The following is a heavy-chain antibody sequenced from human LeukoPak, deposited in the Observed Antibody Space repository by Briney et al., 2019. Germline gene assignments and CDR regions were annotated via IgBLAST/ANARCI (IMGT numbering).Heavy chain of an antibody. D-gene: IGHD3-16*01. V-gene: IGHV1-18*01. J-gene: IGHJ5*02. CDR1: GYSFTTNG. Sequence: ASVKDSCKTSGYSFTTNGMSWVREAPGQGLEWVGWISGYNGDTEYADNLQGRVSIATDTSTATAYMELRSLRSDDTAVYYCARDNSLSGRVSNNWFDAWGQGTLVTVSS. CDR3: ARDNSLSGRVSNNWFDA. CDR2: ISGYNGDT.